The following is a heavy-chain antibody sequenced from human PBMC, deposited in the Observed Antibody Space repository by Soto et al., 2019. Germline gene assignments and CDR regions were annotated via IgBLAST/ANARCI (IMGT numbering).Heavy chain of an antibody. Sequence: ASVNDSCKPSGYTFTGYYMHWVRQAPGEGREWMGWIKPNSGGTNYAQKYQGRVTMTRDTCISTAYMELSRLRSDDTAVYYCARTWDTAMVAYWGQGTLVTVSS. CDR1: GYTFTGYY. J-gene: IGHJ4*02. D-gene: IGHD5-18*01. V-gene: IGHV1-2*02. CDR2: IKPNSGGT. CDR3: ARTWDTAMVAY.